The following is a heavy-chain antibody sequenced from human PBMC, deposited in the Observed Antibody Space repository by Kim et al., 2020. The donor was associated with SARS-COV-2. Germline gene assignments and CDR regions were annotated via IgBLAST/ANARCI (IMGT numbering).Heavy chain of an antibody. CDR3: AKDMALRYFDWLLLGGPLDY. D-gene: IGHD3-9*01. J-gene: IGHJ4*02. V-gene: IGHV3-9*01. Sequence: RFTISRDNAKNSLYLQMNSLRAEDTAVYYCAKDMALRYFDWLLLGGPLDYWGQGTLVTVSS.